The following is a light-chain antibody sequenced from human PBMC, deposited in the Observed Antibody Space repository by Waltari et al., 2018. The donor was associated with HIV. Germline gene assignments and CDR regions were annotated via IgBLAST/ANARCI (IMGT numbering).Light chain of an antibody. CDR2: GNN. Sequence: QPVLSQAPSASGAPGPRLVISCSGDLSNIGRAAVSWYQPPPGRAPRLLIDGNNERPSEVPDRFSGSKSGSSASLAISGLQSEDEGDYFCAAWDDGLSGVIFGGGTRLTV. CDR3: AAWDDGLSGVI. CDR1: LSNIGRAA. J-gene: IGLJ2*01. V-gene: IGLV1-47*01.